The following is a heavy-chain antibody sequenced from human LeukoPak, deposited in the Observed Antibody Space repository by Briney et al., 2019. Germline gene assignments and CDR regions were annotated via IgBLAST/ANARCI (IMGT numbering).Heavy chain of an antibody. CDR1: GFTFSSYW. D-gene: IGHD2-2*02. CDR3: VVVPAAIGTWFDP. J-gene: IGHJ5*02. V-gene: IGHV3-74*01. CDR2: INSDGSST. Sequence: GGSLRLSCAASGFTFSSYWMHWVRQAPGKGLVWVSRINSDGSSTSYADSVKGRFTISRDNAKNTLYLQMNSLRAEDTAVYYCVVVPAAIGTWFDPWGQGTLVTVSS.